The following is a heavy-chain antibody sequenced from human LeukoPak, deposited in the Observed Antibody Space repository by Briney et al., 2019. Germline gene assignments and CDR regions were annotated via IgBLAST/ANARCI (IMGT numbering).Heavy chain of an antibody. CDR1: GGSFSGYY. Sequence: PSETLSLTCAVYGGSFSGYYWSWIRQPPGKGLEWIGEINHSGSTNYNPSLESRVTISVDTSKNQFSLKLSSVTAADTAVYYCARVSGFYYYGSGTANYYYYGMDVWGQGTTVTVSS. CDR2: INHSGST. D-gene: IGHD3-10*01. J-gene: IGHJ6*02. CDR3: ARVSGFYYYGSGTANYYYYGMDV. V-gene: IGHV4-34*01.